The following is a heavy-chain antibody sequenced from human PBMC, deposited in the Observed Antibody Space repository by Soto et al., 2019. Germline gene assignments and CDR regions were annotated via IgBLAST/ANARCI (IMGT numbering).Heavy chain of an antibody. J-gene: IGHJ3*01. D-gene: IGHD3-16*01. CDR1: TVTFYYYW. V-gene: IGHV3-7*05. CDR3: AYGRQGNYGFA. Sequence: GGSLRLSCTASTVTFYYYWMSWARQAPGTGLEWVATIKRDGGEAYYVDSVKGRFTISRDNAKKSLYLQMNSLRVADTAVYYCAYGRQGNYGFAWGQGTMVTVSS. CDR2: IKRDGGEA.